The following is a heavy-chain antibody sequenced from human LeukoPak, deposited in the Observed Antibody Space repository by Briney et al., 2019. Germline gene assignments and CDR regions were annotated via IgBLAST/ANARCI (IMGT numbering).Heavy chain of an antibody. D-gene: IGHD5-18*01. Sequence: KTSETLSLTCTVSGYSISSGYYWGWIRQPPGKGLEWIGSIYHSGSTYYNPSLKSRVTISVDTSKNQFSLKLSSVTAADTAVYYCARRVGYSYGDDAFDIWGQGTMVTVSS. CDR3: ARRVGYSYGDDAFDI. CDR2: IYHSGST. J-gene: IGHJ3*02. CDR1: GYSISSGYY. V-gene: IGHV4-38-2*02.